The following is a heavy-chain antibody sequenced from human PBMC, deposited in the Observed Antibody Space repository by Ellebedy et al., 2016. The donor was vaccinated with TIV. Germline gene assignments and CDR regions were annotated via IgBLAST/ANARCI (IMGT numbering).Heavy chain of an antibody. CDR3: VRDDTVGNFDY. D-gene: IGHD4-23*01. CDR1: GDSMRTYF. Sequence: MPSETLSLTCSVSGDSMRTYFWTWIRQSAGKGLEWLGRISTTGRMSHNPSLESPVSITVDTSKNQFSLILRSVTAADTAVYFCVRDDTVGNFDYWGQGAPVIVSS. CDR2: ISTTGRM. J-gene: IGHJ4*02. V-gene: IGHV4-4*07.